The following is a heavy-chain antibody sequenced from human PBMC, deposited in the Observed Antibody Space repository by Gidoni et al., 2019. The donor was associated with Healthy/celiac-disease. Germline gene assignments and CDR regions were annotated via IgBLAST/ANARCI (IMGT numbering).Heavy chain of an antibody. D-gene: IGHD5-18*01. Sequence: EVQLVESGGGLVQPGGSLRLSCAASGFTFSSYAMSWVRQAPGKGLEWVSAISGSGGSTYYADSVKGRFTISRDNSKNTLYPQMNSLRAEDTAVYYCAKKRGYSYGYRGDGMDVWGQGTTVTVSS. J-gene: IGHJ6*02. CDR2: ISGSGGST. CDR1: GFTFSSYA. CDR3: AKKRGYSYGYRGDGMDV. V-gene: IGHV3-23*04.